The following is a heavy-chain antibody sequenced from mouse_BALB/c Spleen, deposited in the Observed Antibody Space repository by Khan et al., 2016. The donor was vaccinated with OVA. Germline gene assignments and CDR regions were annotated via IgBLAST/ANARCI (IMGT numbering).Heavy chain of an antibody. D-gene: IGHD1-2*01. Sequence: QVQLKQSGAELVRPGVSVKISCKGSGYTFTDYTIHWVKQSHAKILEWIGVISTYYGDAKYNQKFKDKATMTVDKSSNTAYMELARLTSDDSAIYYGARSCNTTASLYAMDYWGQGTSVTVSS. CDR3: ARSCNTTASLYAMDY. V-gene: IGHV1S137*01. CDR1: GYTFTDYT. CDR2: ISTYYGDA. J-gene: IGHJ4*01.